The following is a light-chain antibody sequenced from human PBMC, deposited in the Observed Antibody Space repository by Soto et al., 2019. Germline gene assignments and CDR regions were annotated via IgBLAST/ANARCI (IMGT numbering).Light chain of an antibody. CDR2: GAS. CDR3: QQYNKWPPYT. V-gene: IGKV3-15*01. Sequence: EIVMTQSPATLSVSPGERATLSCRASQSVSSNLAWYQQKPGQAPRLLIYGASTRATGIPARFSGSGSGTKFTLTISSLQSEDFAVYYCQQYNKWPPYTFGQGTKLEIK. CDR1: QSVSSN. J-gene: IGKJ2*01.